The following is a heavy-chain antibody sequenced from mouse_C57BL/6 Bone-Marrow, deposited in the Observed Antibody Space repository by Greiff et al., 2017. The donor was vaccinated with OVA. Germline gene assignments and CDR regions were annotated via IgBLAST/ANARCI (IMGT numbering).Heavy chain of an antibody. Sequence: VQLQQSGAELVRPGASVKLSCKASGYTFPDYYINWVKQRPGQGLEWIARIYPGSGNTYYNEKFKGKATLTAEKSSSTAYMQLSSLTSEDSAVYFCARSELAPNYYAMDYWGQGTSVTVSS. V-gene: IGHV1-76*01. CDR1: GYTFPDYY. CDR2: IYPGSGNT. D-gene: IGHD4-1*01. CDR3: ARSELAPNYYAMDY. J-gene: IGHJ4*01.